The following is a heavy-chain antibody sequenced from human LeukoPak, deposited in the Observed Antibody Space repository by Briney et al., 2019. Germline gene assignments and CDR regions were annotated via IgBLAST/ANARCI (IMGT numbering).Heavy chain of an antibody. V-gene: IGHV1-69*05. CDR2: IIPIFGTA. J-gene: IGHJ3*02. CDR1: GGTFSSYA. Sequence: SVKVSCKASGGTFSSYAISWVRQAPGQGLEWMGGIIPIFGTANYAQKLQGRVTMTTDTSTSTAYMELRSLRSDDTAVYYCARESGKGHGAFDIWGQGTMVTVSS. D-gene: IGHD4-23*01. CDR3: ARESGKGHGAFDI.